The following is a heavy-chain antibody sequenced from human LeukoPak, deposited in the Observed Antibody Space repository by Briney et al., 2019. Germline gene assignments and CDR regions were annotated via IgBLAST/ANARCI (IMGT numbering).Heavy chain of an antibody. CDR1: GFTFSSYA. Sequence: PGGSLRLSCAASGFTFSSYAMSWVRQAPGKGLEWVSAISGSGGSTYYADSVKGRFTISRDNSKNTLYLQMNSLRAEDTAVYYCAKALELFTVPGMDVWGQGTTVTVSS. J-gene: IGHJ6*02. V-gene: IGHV3-23*01. CDR2: ISGSGGST. CDR3: AKALELFTVPGMDV. D-gene: IGHD1-26*01.